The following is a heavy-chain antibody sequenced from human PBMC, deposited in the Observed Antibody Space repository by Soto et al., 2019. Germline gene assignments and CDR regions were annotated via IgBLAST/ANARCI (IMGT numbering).Heavy chain of an antibody. CDR2: ISAYNGNT. CDR3: ASDRVVRGVGNDAFDI. Sequence: QVQLVQSGAEVKKPGASVKVSCKASGYTFTSYGISWVRQAPGQGLEWMGWISAYNGNTNYAQKLQGRVTMTTDTPTSTAYMELRSLRSDDTAVYYCASDRVVRGVGNDAFDIWGQGTMVTVSS. CDR1: GYTFTSYG. J-gene: IGHJ3*02. V-gene: IGHV1-18*01. D-gene: IGHD3-10*01.